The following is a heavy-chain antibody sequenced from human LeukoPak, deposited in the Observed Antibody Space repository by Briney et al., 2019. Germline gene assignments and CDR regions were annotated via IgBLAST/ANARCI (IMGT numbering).Heavy chain of an antibody. CDR3: ASFRVGSTEWHFDH. CDR1: GFTFSSYT. Sequence: PGGSLRLSCAASGFTFSSYTMNWVRQAPGKGLEWVSYISTSSTNIYYADSVKGRFTISRDNAKKSLYLQMNSLRDEDTAVYYCASFRVGSTEWHFDHWGQGTLVTVSS. V-gene: IGHV3-48*02. CDR2: ISTSSTNI. J-gene: IGHJ4*02. D-gene: IGHD1-26*01.